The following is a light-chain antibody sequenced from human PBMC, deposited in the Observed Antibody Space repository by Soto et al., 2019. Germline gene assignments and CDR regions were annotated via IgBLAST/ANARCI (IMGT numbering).Light chain of an antibody. V-gene: IGLV2-14*01. Sequence: QSVLTQPASVSGSPVQSITISCTGTSSDIGGYDYVSWYQQRPGKAPKLMIYEVRYRPSGVSNRFSGSKSGNTASLTISGLQAEDEAVYYCCSYTRTSNHYFFGSGTKVTAL. J-gene: IGLJ1*01. CDR3: CSYTRTSNHYF. CDR1: SSDIGGYDY. CDR2: EVR.